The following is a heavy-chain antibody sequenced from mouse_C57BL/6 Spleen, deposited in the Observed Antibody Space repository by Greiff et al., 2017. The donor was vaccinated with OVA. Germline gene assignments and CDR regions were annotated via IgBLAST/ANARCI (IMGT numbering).Heavy chain of an antibody. CDR1: GYTFTDYE. Sequence: VQLQQSGAELVRPGASVTLSCKASGYTFTDYEMHWVKQTPVHGLEWIGAIDPETGGTAYNQKFKGKAILTADKSSSTAYMELRSLTSEDSAVYYCTRGGVMYYFDYWGQGTTLTVSS. V-gene: IGHV1-15*01. D-gene: IGHD2-2*01. CDR2: IDPETGGT. CDR3: TRGGVMYYFDY. J-gene: IGHJ2*01.